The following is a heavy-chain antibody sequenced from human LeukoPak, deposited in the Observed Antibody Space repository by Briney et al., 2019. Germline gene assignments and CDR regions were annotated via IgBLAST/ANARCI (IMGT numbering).Heavy chain of an antibody. D-gene: IGHD2-15*01. Sequence: GASVKVSCKASGYTFTNYGISWVRQAPGQGLEWMGWISAYNGNTNYAQKFQGRVTMTEDTSTDTAYMELSSLRSEDTAVYYCATDHPRYCSGGSCYSGNYWGQGTLVTVSS. V-gene: IGHV1-18*01. CDR2: ISAYNGNT. CDR3: ATDHPRYCSGGSCYSGNY. J-gene: IGHJ4*02. CDR1: GYTFTNYG.